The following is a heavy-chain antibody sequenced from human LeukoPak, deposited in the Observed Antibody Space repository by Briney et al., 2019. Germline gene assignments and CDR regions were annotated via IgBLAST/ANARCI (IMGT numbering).Heavy chain of an antibody. CDR2: IYPSGTT. J-gene: IGHJ5*02. CDR3: ARETCSSASCYWDNWFDP. Sequence: SETLSLTCTVSGGSINTYYWNWIRQSAGKGREWMGLIYPSGTTNYNPSLKSRVTISVDKSNNQFSLKLTSVTAADTAVYYCARETCSSASCYWDNWFDPWGQGTLVTVSS. CDR1: GGSINTYY. D-gene: IGHD2-2*01. V-gene: IGHV4-4*07.